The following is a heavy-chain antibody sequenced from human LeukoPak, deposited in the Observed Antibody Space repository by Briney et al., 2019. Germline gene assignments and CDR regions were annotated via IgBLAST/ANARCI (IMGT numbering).Heavy chain of an antibody. J-gene: IGHJ4*02. Sequence: PGGSLRLSCAASGFTVSSNYMSRVRQAPGKGLEWVSVIYSGGSTYYADSVKGRFTISRDNSKNTLYLQMNSLRAEDTAVYYCARASGIAVAGTIDYWGQGTLVTVSS. D-gene: IGHD6-19*01. CDR2: IYSGGST. V-gene: IGHV3-66*01. CDR3: ARASGIAVAGTIDY. CDR1: GFTVSSNY.